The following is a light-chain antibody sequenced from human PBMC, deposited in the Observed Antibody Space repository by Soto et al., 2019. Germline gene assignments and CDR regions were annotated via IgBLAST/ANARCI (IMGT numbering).Light chain of an antibody. V-gene: IGKV3-20*01. Sequence: EIVLTQSPGTLSLSPGERATLSCRASQSVSNNYLAWYQQKPGQAPRLHIYGASSRATGIPDRFSGSGSGTDFTLTISRLEPEDFAVYYCQQYGNSPRTFGQGTKLVIK. CDR1: QSVSNNY. CDR2: GAS. J-gene: IGKJ2*01. CDR3: QQYGNSPRT.